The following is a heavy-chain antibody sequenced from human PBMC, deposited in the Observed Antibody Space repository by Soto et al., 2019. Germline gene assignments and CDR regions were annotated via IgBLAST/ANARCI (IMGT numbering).Heavy chain of an antibody. J-gene: IGHJ5*02. V-gene: IGHV3-11*06. Sequence: PGGSLRLSCAASGFTFSDYYMSWIRQAPGKGLEWVSYISSSSSYTNYADSVKGRFTISRDNAKNSLYLQMNSLRAEDTAVYYCARAPYYDSSGYSFDPWGQGTLVTVSS. CDR2: ISSSSSYT. CDR1: GFTFSDYY. CDR3: ARAPYYDSSGYSFDP. D-gene: IGHD3-22*01.